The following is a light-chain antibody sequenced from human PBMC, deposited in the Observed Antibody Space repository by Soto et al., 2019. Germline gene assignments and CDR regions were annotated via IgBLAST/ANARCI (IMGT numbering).Light chain of an antibody. Sequence: EIMMTQSPATLSLSPGERATLSCRASQSVSSSYLAWYQQKPGQAPRLLIYGASSRATGIPDRFSGSGSGKDFTLTISRLEPEDFAVYYCQQYGSSPYTFGQGTKLEIK. CDR1: QSVSSSY. CDR2: GAS. CDR3: QQYGSSPYT. V-gene: IGKV3-20*01. J-gene: IGKJ2*01.